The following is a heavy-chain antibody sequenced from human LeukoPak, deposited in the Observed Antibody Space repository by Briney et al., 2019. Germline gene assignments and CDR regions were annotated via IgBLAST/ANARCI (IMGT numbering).Heavy chain of an antibody. D-gene: IGHD3-3*01. Sequence: SETLSLTCAVYGGSFSGYYWSWIRQPPGKGLEWIGEINHSGSTNYNPSLKSRVTISVDTSKNQFSLKLSSVTAADTAVYYCARHSEYYDFWRGEVDYWGQGTLVTVSS. J-gene: IGHJ4*02. CDR1: GGSFSGYY. CDR2: INHSGST. V-gene: IGHV4-34*01. CDR3: ARHSEYYDFWRGEVDY.